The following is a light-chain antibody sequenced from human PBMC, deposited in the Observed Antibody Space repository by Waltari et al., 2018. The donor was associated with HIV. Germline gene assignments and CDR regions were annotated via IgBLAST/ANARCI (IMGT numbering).Light chain of an antibody. V-gene: IGLV2-14*03. CDR3: SSYTSSRTPFV. J-gene: IGLJ1*01. CDR1: SSDVGGYNF. Sequence: QSALTQPASVSGSPGQSSTISCTGTSSDVGGYNFVSWYQQQPGKAPKLMITDVSNRPSGVSNRFSGSKSGNTASLTISGLQAEDEADYYCSSYTSSRTPFVFGTGTKVTVL. CDR2: DVS.